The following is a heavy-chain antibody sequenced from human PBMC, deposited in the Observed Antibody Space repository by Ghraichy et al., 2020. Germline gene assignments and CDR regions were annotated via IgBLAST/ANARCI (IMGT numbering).Heavy chain of an antibody. Sequence: GGSLRLSCAASGFTISSNYMSWVRQAPGKGLEWVSVIFSGGTTYYADIVEGRFTISRDNSKNTLYLNIDSLRAEDTAMYYCARADPYYYYSMDIWGQGTTVTVSS. V-gene: IGHV3-53*01. CDR1: GFTISSNY. CDR3: ARADPYYYYSMDI. J-gene: IGHJ6*02. CDR2: IFSGGTT.